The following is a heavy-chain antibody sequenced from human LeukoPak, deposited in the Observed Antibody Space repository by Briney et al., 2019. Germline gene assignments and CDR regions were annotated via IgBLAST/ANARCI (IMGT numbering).Heavy chain of an antibody. J-gene: IGHJ1*01. D-gene: IGHD6-6*01. CDR3: ARGGAARLHFQN. CDR1: GGSISSYY. CDR2: IYYSGST. V-gene: IGHV4-59*01. Sequence: PSETLSLTCTVSGGSISSYYWSWIRQPPGKGLEWIGYIYYSGSTNYNPSLKSRVTISVDTSKNQFSLNLNSVIAADTAVYYCARGGAARLHFQNWGQGTLVTVSP.